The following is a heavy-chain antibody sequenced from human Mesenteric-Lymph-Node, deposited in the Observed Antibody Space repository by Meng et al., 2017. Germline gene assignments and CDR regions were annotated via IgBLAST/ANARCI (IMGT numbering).Heavy chain of an antibody. CDR1: GGSLSGYY. CDR3: ARGGATPMIIKY. CDR2: VYHNGVT. V-gene: IGHV4-34*02. D-gene: IGHD3-10*01. Sequence: QVQLKQWGAEVLKPSETLSLTCAVYGGSLSGYYWSWIRQPPGKGLEWMGEVYHNGVTKYSPALRSGVVISIDTSKKQFSLNLRSVSAADTAMYYCARGGATPMIIKYWGPGTLVTVSS. J-gene: IGHJ4*02.